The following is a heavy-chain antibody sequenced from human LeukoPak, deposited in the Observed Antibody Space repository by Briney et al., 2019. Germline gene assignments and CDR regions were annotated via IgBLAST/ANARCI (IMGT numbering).Heavy chain of an antibody. CDR1: GYTFTGAY. D-gene: IGHD2-21*01. CDR3: ARVLFTSGYDF. Sequence: ASVTVSFTASGYTFTGAYMHWVRQAPGQGLEWMGWTNPNSGGTQFAQKFQGRVTMTRDTSISTAYMELDRLRSDDTAVYYCARVLFTSGYDFWGQGTLVTVSS. J-gene: IGHJ4*02. V-gene: IGHV1-2*02. CDR2: TNPNSGGT.